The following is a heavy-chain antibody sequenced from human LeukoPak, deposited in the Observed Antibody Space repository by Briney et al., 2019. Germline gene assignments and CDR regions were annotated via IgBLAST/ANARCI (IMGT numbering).Heavy chain of an antibody. CDR2: IRYDGSNK. J-gene: IGHJ6*03. CDR1: GFTFSSYG. CDR3: AKAGVVPAAKYYYYMDV. V-gene: IGHV3-30*02. Sequence: GGSLRLSCAASGFTFSSYGMHWVRQAPGKGLEWVAFIRYDGSNKYYADSVKGRFTISRDNSKNTLYLQMNSLRAEDTAVYYCAKAGVVPAAKYYYYMDVWGKGTTVTVSS. D-gene: IGHD2-2*01.